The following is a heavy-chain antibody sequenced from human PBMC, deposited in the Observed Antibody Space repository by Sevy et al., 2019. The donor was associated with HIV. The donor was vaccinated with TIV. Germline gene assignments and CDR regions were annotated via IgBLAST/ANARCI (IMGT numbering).Heavy chain of an antibody. J-gene: IGHJ4*02. Sequence: SETLSLTCAVYGGSFSGYYWSWIRQPPGKGLEWIGEINHSGSTNYNPSLKSRVTISVDTSKNQFSLKLSSVTAADTAVYYCARGSPELEMGYWGQGTLVTVSS. V-gene: IGHV4-34*01. CDR3: ARGSPELEMGY. CDR1: GGSFSGYY. D-gene: IGHD1-1*01. CDR2: INHSGST.